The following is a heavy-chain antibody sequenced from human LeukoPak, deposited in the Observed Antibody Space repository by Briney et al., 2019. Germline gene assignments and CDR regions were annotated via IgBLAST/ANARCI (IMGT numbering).Heavy chain of an antibody. J-gene: IGHJ4*02. D-gene: IGHD3-22*01. CDR3: TRSFHLELDNSGYYYY. V-gene: IGHV3-49*04. CDR1: GFTFSDYA. CDR2: IRGKTYDGTT. Sequence: GGSLRLSCAASGFTFSDYAMSWVRQAPGKGLEWVGFIRGKTYDGTTEYAASVKGRFTISRDDSKSIAYLQMNSLKTEDTAVYYCTRSFHLELDNSGYYYYWGQGTLATVSS.